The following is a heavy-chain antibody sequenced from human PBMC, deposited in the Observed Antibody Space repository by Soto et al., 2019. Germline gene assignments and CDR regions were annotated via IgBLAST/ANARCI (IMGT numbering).Heavy chain of an antibody. J-gene: IGHJ6*02. CDR2: IIPIFDTA. V-gene: IGHV1-69*06. Sequence: SVKVSCKASGGTFSSYAISWVRQAPGQGLEWVGGIIPIFDTANYAQKFQGRVTITADKSTSTAYMELSSLRSEDTAVYYCARVGVTYYYDSSGYRTPFHYGMDVWGQGTTVTVSS. D-gene: IGHD3-22*01. CDR1: GGTFSSYA. CDR3: ARVGVTYYYDSSGYRTPFHYGMDV.